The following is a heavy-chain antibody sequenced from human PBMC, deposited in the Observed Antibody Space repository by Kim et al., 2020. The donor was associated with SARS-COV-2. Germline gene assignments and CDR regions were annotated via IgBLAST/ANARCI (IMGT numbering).Heavy chain of an antibody. CDR2: LSWDGKRT. V-gene: IGHV3-23*01. J-gene: IGHJ4*02. CDR1: GFTFGTSP. D-gene: IGHD2-8*01. CDR3: AKGATNGAFDY. Sequence: GGSLRLSCAASGFTFGTSPMGWVRQAPGKGLEWVSRLSWDGKRTYYADSAKGRVTIPSDKSKNTLYLHMNSLRVEDTAVYYCAKGATNGAFDYWGQAT.